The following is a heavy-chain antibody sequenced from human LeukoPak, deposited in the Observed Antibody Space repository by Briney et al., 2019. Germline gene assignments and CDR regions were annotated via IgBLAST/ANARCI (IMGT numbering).Heavy chain of an antibody. J-gene: IGHJ6*02. Sequence: PGGSLRLSCAASGFTFSGSAMPWVRQASGKGLEWVGRIRSKANSYATAYAASVKGRFTISRDDSKNTAYLQMNSLKTEDTAVYYCTRQDMVRGVIPFDSGYYGMDVWGQGTTVTVPS. CDR3: TRQDMVRGVIPFDSGYYGMDV. CDR1: GFTFSGSA. D-gene: IGHD3-10*01. V-gene: IGHV3-73*01. CDR2: IRSKANSYAT.